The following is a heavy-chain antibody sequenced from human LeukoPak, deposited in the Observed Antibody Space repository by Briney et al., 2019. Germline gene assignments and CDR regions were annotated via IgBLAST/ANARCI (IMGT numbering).Heavy chain of an antibody. D-gene: IGHD6-19*01. V-gene: IGHV3-23*01. CDR2: LSSSGAKT. J-gene: IGHJ4*02. CDR1: GFTFSSYA. CDR3: AKDSGWAFDY. Sequence: GGSLRLSCTASGFTFSSYAMSWVRQAPGKGLEWVSGLSSSGAKTFYADSVKGRFTISRDNSKNTMFLQMNSLRAEDTALYYCAKDSGWAFDYWGQGTQVTVPS.